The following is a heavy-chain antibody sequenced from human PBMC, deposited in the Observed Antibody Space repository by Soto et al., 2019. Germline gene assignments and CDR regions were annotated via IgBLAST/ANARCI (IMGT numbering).Heavy chain of an antibody. V-gene: IGHV3-7*03. CDR3: ARLPLGSWYFDL. CDR1: GFTFSSCW. Sequence: EVQLVESGGGLVQPGGSLRLSCAASGFTFSSCWMSCVRQAPGKGLEWVANIKQDGSEKYYVDSVKVRFTISRENAKNSMYLQMNSLRAEDTAVYYCARLPLGSWYFDLWGRGTLVTVSS. CDR2: IKQDGSEK. D-gene: IGHD1-26*01. J-gene: IGHJ2*01.